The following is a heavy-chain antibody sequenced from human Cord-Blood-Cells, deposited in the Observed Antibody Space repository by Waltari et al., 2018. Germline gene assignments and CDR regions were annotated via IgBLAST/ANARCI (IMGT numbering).Heavy chain of an antibody. CDR1: GYSFTSYW. D-gene: IGHD2-2*02. Sequence: EVQLVQSGAEVKKPGESLKISCKGSGYSFTSYWIGWVRQMPGKGLEWMGIIYPGDSDTRYSPSFQGQVTISADKSISTAYLQWSSLKASDTAMYYCARQGCSSTSCYKGGHDAFDIWGQGTMVTVSS. V-gene: IGHV5-51*01. CDR2: IYPGDSDT. CDR3: ARQGCSSTSCYKGGHDAFDI. J-gene: IGHJ3*02.